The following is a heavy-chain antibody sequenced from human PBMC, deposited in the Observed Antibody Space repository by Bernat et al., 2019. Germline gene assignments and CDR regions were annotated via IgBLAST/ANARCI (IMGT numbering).Heavy chain of an antibody. CDR1: GFTFSSYA. J-gene: IGHJ3*02. D-gene: IGHD3-22*01. V-gene: IGHV3-30-3*01. Sequence: VQLVESGGGLVQPGGSLRLSCAASGFTFSSYAMHWVRQAPGKGLEWVAVISYDGSNKYYADSVKGRFTISRDNSKNTLYLQMNSLRAEDTAVYYCARDYMGRDYETAREGDAFDIWGQGTMVTVSS. CDR3: ARDYMGRDYETAREGDAFDI. CDR2: ISYDGSNK.